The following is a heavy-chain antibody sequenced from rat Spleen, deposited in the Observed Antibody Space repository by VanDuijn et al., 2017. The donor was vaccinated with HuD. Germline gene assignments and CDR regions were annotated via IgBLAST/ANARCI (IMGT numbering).Heavy chain of an antibody. D-gene: IGHD1-4*01. Sequence: QVQLKESGPGLVQPSQTLSLACTVSGFSLTSYHVHWVRQPSGKGLEWMGVIWTGGNTESNSTLKSRLSISGDTSKSQVFLKMNSLQTEDTATYYCARELPGYNPFDYWGQGVMVTVSS. CDR1: GFSLTSYH. CDR2: IWTGGNT. V-gene: IGHV2-43*01. CDR3: ARELPGYNPFDY. J-gene: IGHJ2*01.